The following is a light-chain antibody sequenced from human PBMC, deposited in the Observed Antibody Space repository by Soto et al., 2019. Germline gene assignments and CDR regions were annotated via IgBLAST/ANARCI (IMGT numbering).Light chain of an antibody. CDR3: SSYAGNYIYV. V-gene: IGLV2-11*01. CDR1: SSYIGPYDH. Sequence: SVLTQPRSVSGSPGQSVTISCTRTSSYIGPYDHVAWYQQHPGKAPKLIIFAVSKRPSGVPDRFSGSKSGNTASLTISGLQAEGEADYYCSSYAGNYIYVFATGTKVTVL. J-gene: IGLJ1*01. CDR2: AVS.